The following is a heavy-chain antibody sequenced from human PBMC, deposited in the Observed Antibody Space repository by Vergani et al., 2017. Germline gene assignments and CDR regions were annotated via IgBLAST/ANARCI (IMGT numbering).Heavy chain of an antibody. CDR3: ATSPPQYNWNYGDQFDY. J-gene: IGHJ4*02. V-gene: IGHV3-33*01. CDR1: GFTFSSYG. CDR2: IWYDGSNK. D-gene: IGHD1-7*01. Sequence: QVQLVESGGGVVQPGRSLRLSCAASGFTFSSYGMHWVRQAPGKGLEWVAVIWYDGSNKYYADSVKGRFTISRDNSKNTLYLQMNSLRAEDTAVYYCATSPPQYNWNYGDQFDYGGEGTLVTVSS.